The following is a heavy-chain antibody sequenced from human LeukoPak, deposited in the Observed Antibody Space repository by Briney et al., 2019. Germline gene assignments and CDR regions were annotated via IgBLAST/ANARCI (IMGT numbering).Heavy chain of an antibody. CDR2: FDPEDGET. CDR3: ATLDYGGNSDWFDP. V-gene: IGHV1-24*01. J-gene: IGHJ5*02. Sequence: ASVKVSYKVSGYTLTELSMHWVRQAPGKGLEWMGGFDPEDGETIYAQKFQGRVTMTEDTSTDTAYMELSSLRSEDTAVYYCATLDYGGNSDWFDPWGQGTLVTVSS. CDR1: GYTLTELS. D-gene: IGHD4-23*01.